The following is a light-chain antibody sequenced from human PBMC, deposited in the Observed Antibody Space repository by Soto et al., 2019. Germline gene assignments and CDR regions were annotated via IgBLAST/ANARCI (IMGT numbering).Light chain of an antibody. J-gene: IGLJ6*01. CDR2: VVT. CDR3: QSYESSSLSGFV. CDR1: SIDVGGSGF. Sequence: QSALTQPRAVSGSPGQSVTISCTGTSIDVGGSGFVSWYQQHPDKAPKLMIYVVTQRPSGVPDLFSGSKSGNTASLTISGLQAEDEADSYCQSYESSSLSGFVFGSGTKLTVL. V-gene: IGLV2-11*01.